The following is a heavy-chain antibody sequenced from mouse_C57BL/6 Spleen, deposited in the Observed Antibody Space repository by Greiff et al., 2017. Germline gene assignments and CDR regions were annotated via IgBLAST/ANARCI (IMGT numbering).Heavy chain of an antibody. D-gene: IGHD4-1*01. CDR1: GYTFTSYW. CDR3: ARSNWDWYFDV. V-gene: IGHV1-64*01. CDR2: IHPNSGST. Sequence: QVQLQQPGAELVKPGASVQLSCKASGYTFTSYWMHWVKQRPGQGLEWIGMIHPNSGSTNYNEKFKSKATLTVDKSSSTAYMQLSSLTSEDSAVYYCARSNWDWYFDVWGTGTTVTVSS. J-gene: IGHJ1*03.